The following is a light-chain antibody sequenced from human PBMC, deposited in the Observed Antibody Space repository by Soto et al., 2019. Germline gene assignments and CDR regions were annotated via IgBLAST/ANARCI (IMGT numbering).Light chain of an antibody. V-gene: IGLV1-44*01. J-gene: IGLJ2*01. Sequence: QSVLTQPPSAAGTPGQRVTMSCSGSRPNIGSNTVNWYQQLAGTAPKVLIDSNDQRPSGVPDRFSGSKSGTAASLAISGLQSEDEADYYCAAWDDSLKVVVFGGGTKLTVL. CDR3: AAWDDSLKVVV. CDR1: RPNIGSNT. CDR2: SND.